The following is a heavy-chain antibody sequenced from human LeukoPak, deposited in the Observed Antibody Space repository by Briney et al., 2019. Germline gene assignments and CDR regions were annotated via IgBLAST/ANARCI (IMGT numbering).Heavy chain of an antibody. D-gene: IGHD2-2*01. CDR2: IKTDGSEK. V-gene: IGHV3-7*03. CDR1: GFTFSNYW. CDR3: AKALGYCRSTSCLSYYYMDV. J-gene: IGHJ6*03. Sequence: GGSLRLSGEGSGFTFSNYWMSWVRQAPGKGLEWVANIKTDGSEKYYVDSVKGRFTISRDNAKNSLYLQMNSLRAEDTAVYYCAKALGYCRSTSCLSYYYMDVWGKGTTVTVSS.